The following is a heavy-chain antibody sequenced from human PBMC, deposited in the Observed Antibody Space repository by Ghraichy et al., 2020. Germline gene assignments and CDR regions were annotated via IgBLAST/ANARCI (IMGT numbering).Heavy chain of an antibody. CDR2: IYYSGST. D-gene: IGHD3-3*01. V-gene: IGHV4-59*01. CDR1: GGSISSYY. Sequence: SETPSLTCTVSGGSISSYYWSWIRQPPGKGLEWIGYIYYSGSTTYNPSLKSRVTISADTSKNQFSLKLSSVTAADTAVYYCARDEWTGSGYFDLWGRGTLVTVSS. J-gene: IGHJ2*01. CDR3: ARDEWTGSGYFDL.